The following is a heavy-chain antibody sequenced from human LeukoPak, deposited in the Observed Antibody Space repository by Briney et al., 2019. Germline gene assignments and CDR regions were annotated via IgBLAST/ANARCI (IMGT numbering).Heavy chain of an antibody. CDR2: ISSSSSYI. Sequence: PGGSLRLSCAASGFTFSSCSMNWVRQAPGKGLEWVSSISSSSSYIYYADSVKGRFTISRDNAKNSLYLQMNSLRAEDTAVYYCARDIAGANWGSSGYFDYWGQGTLVTVSS. CDR3: ARDIAGANWGSSGYFDY. V-gene: IGHV3-21*01. D-gene: IGHD7-27*01. J-gene: IGHJ4*02. CDR1: GFTFSSCS.